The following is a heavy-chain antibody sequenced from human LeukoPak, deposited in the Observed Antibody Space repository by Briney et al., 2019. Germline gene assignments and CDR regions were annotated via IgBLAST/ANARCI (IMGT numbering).Heavy chain of an antibody. Sequence: PGGSLRLSCAASGFTFSSYWMHGVRQAPGKGLVWVSRINSDGSSTSYADSVKGRFTISRDNAKNTLYLQMNSLRAEDTAVYYCAREEIAAAGTRGFDPWGQGTLVTVSS. CDR2: INSDGSST. CDR3: AREEIAAAGTRGFDP. J-gene: IGHJ5*02. CDR1: GFTFSSYW. D-gene: IGHD6-13*01. V-gene: IGHV3-74*01.